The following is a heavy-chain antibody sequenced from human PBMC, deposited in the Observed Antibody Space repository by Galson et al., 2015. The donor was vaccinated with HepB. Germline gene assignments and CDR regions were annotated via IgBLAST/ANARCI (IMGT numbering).Heavy chain of an antibody. D-gene: IGHD2-15*01. J-gene: IGHJ3*02. V-gene: IGHV1-2*06. CDR1: GYTFTGYY. Sequence: CKASGYTFTGYYMHWVRQAPGQGLEWMGRINPTSGGTNYAQKFQGRVTMTRDTSISTAYMELSRLRSDDTAVYYCARDRGLVVVVGKSRNDAFDIWGQGTMVTVSS. CDR2: INPTSGGT. CDR3: ARDRGLVVVVGKSRNDAFDI.